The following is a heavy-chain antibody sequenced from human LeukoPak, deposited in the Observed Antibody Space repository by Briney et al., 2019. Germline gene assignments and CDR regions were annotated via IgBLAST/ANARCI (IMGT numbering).Heavy chain of an antibody. CDR1: GGSIRNYY. CDR3: ARSQSSGKTAAGDAYYFYHGMDV. J-gene: IGHJ6*02. D-gene: IGHD6-13*01. V-gene: IGHV4-59*01. CDR2: RYYSGST. Sequence: SETLSLPCTVSGGSIRNYYWTWIRQPPRKGLEWIGYRYYSGSTNYNTSLQSRVSMSIDTSKNQFSLNLSSVTAADTALYYCARSQSSGKTAAGDAYYFYHGMDVWGLGTTVTVS.